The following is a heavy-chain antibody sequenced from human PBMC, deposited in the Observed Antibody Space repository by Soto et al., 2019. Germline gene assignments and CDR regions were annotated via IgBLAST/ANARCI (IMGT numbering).Heavy chain of an antibody. Sequence: QVQLVQSGAEVKKPGSSVKVSCKASGGTFSSYTISWVRQAPGQGLEWMGRIIPILGIANYAQKFQGRVTITADKSTSTAYMELSSLRSEDTAVYYCASRSILGATTNAFDIWGQGTMVTVSS. CDR2: IIPILGIA. D-gene: IGHD1-26*01. CDR1: GGTFSSYT. J-gene: IGHJ3*02. V-gene: IGHV1-69*02. CDR3: ASRSILGATTNAFDI.